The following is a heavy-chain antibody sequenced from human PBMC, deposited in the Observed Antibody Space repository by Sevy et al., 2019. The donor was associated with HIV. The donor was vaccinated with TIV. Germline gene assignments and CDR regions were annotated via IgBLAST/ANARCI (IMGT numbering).Heavy chain of an antibody. CDR3: ARVIDDGGIDY. Sequence: SETLSLTCAVYGGSFSGYYWSRIRQPPGKGLEWIGEINHSGSTNYNPSLKSRVTISVDTSKNQFSLKLSSVTAADTAVYYCARVIDDGGIDYWGQGTLVTVSS. J-gene: IGHJ4*02. CDR2: INHSGST. CDR1: GGSFSGYY. D-gene: IGHD3-16*01. V-gene: IGHV4-34*01.